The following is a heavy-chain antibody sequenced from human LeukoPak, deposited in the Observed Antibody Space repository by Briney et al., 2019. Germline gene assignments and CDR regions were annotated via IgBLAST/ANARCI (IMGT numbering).Heavy chain of an antibody. D-gene: IGHD5-12*01. J-gene: IGHJ4*02. CDR3: ARGKWLRSSFDY. CDR1: GGSFSGYY. CDR2: INHSGST. Sequence: SETLSLTCAVYGGSFSGYYWSWIRQPPGKGLEWIGEINHSGSTNYNPSLKSGVTISVDTSKNQFSLKLSSVTAADTAVYYCARGKWLRSSFDYWGQGTLVTVSS. V-gene: IGHV4-34*01.